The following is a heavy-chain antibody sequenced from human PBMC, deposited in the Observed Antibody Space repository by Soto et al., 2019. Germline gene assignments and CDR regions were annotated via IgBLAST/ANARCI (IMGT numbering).Heavy chain of an antibody. Sequence: PGGSLRLSCAASGFTFSSYAMHWVRQAPGKGLEWVAVISYDGSNKYYADSVKGRFTISRDNSKNTLYLQMNSLRAEDTAVYYCARGESNGPNRPYYDFWSGYRGPNGMDVWGQGTTVTVSS. CDR3: ARGESNGPNRPYYDFWSGYRGPNGMDV. CDR1: GFTFSSYA. CDR2: ISYDGSNK. J-gene: IGHJ6*02. D-gene: IGHD3-3*01. V-gene: IGHV3-30-3*01.